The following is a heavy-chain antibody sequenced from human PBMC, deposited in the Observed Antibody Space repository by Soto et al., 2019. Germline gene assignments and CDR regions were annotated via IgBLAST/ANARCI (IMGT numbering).Heavy chain of an antibody. CDR1: GFTVRSKY. D-gene: IGHD3-3*01. CDR3: ARADDFWSGYYVL. CDR2: IYSGDTT. V-gene: IGHV3-53*01. J-gene: IGHJ4*02. Sequence: GGSLRLSCAASGFTVRSKYMSWVRQAPGKVLEWVSVIYSGDTTYYAASVKGRFTISRDNSKNTLYLQMNSLRAEDTAVYYCARADDFWSGYYVLWGQGTLVTVSS.